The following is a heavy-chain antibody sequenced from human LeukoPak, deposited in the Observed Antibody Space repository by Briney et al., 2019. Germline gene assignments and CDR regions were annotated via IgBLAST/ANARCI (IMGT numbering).Heavy chain of an antibody. J-gene: IGHJ4*02. V-gene: IGHV3-30-3*01. CDR3: ARDRSITMVRGVPTFFGY. CDR2: ISYDGSNK. Sequence: GGSLRLSCAASGFTFSSYAMHWVRQAPGKGLEWVAVISYDGSNKYYADSVKGRFTISRDNSKNTLYLQMNSLRAEDTAVYYCARDRSITMVRGVPTFFGYWGQGTLVTVSS. CDR1: GFTFSSYA. D-gene: IGHD3-10*01.